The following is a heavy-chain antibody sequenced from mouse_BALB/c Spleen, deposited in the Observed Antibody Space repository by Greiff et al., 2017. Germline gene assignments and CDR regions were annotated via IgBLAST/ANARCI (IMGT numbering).Heavy chain of an antibody. D-gene: IGHD1-2*01. CDR2: INPYNGDT. V-gene: IGHV1-20*02. CDR3: ARVTATPYFDV. Sequence: VQLQQSGPELVKPGASVKISCKASGYSFTGYFMNWVMQSHGKSLEWIGRINPYNGDTFYNQKFKGKATLTVDKSSSTAHMELRSLASEDSAVYYCARVTATPYFDVWGAGTTVTVSS. CDR1: GYSFTGYF. J-gene: IGHJ1*01.